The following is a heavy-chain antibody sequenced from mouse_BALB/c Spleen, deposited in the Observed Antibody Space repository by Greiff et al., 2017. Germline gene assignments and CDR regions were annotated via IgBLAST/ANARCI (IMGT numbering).Heavy chain of an antibody. V-gene: IGHV1-7*01. CDR1: GYTFTSYW. CDR3: ARDYRYDDFDY. Sequence: VKLMESGAELAKPGASVKMSCKASGYTFTSYWMHWVKQRPGQGLEWIGYINPSTGYTEYNQKFKDKATLTADKSSSTAYMQLSSLTSEDSAVYVYARDYRYDDFDYWGQGTTLTVSS. J-gene: IGHJ2*01. D-gene: IGHD2-14*01. CDR2: INPSTGYT.